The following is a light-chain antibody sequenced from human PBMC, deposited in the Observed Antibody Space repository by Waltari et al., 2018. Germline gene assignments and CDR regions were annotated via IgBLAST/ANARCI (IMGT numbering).Light chain of an antibody. Sequence: SALTQPAPVSGSPGQSITISCTGTSSDVGGYNYVSWYQQHPGKAPKLMIYDVSNRPSGVSNRFSGSKSGNTASLTISGLQAEDEADYYCSSYTSSSTPHVVFGGGTKLTVL. V-gene: IGLV2-14*03. J-gene: IGLJ2*01. CDR1: SSDVGGYNY. CDR2: DVS. CDR3: SSYTSSSTPHVV.